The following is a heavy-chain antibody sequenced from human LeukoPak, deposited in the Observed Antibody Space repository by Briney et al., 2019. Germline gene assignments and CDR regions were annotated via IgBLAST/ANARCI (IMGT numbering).Heavy chain of an antibody. CDR2: ISGSGGST. V-gene: IGHV3-23*01. D-gene: IGHD3-9*01. Sequence: GGSLRLSCAASGFTFNNCAMSWVRQATGKGLEWVSAISGSGGSTYYADSVKGRFTISRDNSKNTLYLQMNSLRAEDTAVYYCAKALLDYDILTGPDYWGQGTLVTVSS. J-gene: IGHJ4*02. CDR3: AKALLDYDILTGPDY. CDR1: GFTFNNCA.